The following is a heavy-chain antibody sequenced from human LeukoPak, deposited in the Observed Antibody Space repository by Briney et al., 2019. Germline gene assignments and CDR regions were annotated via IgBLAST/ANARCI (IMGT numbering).Heavy chain of an antibody. V-gene: IGHV1-8*01. CDR1: GYTFTSYD. Sequence: ASVKVSCKASGYTFTSYDINWVRQATGQGLEWMGWMNPNSGNTGYAQKFQGRVTMTRNTSISTAYMELSSLRSEDTAVYYCARVAWFYDILTGYLNWFDPWGQGTLVTVS. CDR3: ARVAWFYDILTGYLNWFDP. CDR2: MNPNSGNT. D-gene: IGHD3-9*01. J-gene: IGHJ5*02.